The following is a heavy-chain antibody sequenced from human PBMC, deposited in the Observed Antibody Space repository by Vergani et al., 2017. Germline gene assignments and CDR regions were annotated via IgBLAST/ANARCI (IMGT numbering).Heavy chain of an antibody. Sequence: QVQLQESGPGLVKPSETLSLTCTVSGGSISSYYWSWIRQHPGKGLEWIGYIYYSGSTYYNPSLKSRVTISVDTSKNQFSLKLSSVTAADTAVYYCARDIPDHWPIAAAGTDYYGMDVWGQGTTVTVSS. CDR2: IYYSGST. CDR3: ARDIPDHWPIAAAGTDYYGMDV. CDR1: GGSISSYY. V-gene: IGHV4-59*06. J-gene: IGHJ6*02. D-gene: IGHD6-13*01.